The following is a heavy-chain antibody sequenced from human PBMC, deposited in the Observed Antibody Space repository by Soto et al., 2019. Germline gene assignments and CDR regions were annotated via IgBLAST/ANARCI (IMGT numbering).Heavy chain of an antibody. CDR1: GFTFSSYA. CDR2: ISYDGSNK. D-gene: IGHD5-18*01. V-gene: IGHV3-30-3*01. J-gene: IGHJ4*02. CDR3: ARDMGVDTAMVDLAY. Sequence: QVQLVESGGGVVQPGRSLRLSCAASGFTFSSYAMHWVRQAPGKGLEWVAVISYDGSNKYYADSVKGRFTISRDNSKNTLYLQMNSLRAEDTAVYYCARDMGVDTAMVDLAYWGQGTLLTVSS.